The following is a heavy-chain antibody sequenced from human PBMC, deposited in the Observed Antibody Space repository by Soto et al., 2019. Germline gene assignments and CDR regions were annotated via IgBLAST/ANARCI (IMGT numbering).Heavy chain of an antibody. D-gene: IGHD6-19*01. CDR2: IYYSGGT. CDR1: GGSVTGHY. Sequence: QVQLQESGPGLVEPSKTLSLTCTVSGGSVTGHYWIWIRQPPGKGLEWIGYIYYSGGTNYNPSLKSRVTISVDTSKNQFSLKLSSVTAADTALYYCARVGSSGWSPDYWGQGTLVTVSS. CDR3: ARVGSSGWSPDY. V-gene: IGHV4-59*02. J-gene: IGHJ4*02.